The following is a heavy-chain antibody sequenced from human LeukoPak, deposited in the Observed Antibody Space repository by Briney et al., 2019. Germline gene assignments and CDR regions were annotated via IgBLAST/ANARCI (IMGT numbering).Heavy chain of an antibody. D-gene: IGHD1-26*01. V-gene: IGHV4-34*01. CDR2: INHSGST. CDR1: GGSFSGYY. J-gene: IGHJ4*02. Sequence: KPSETLSLTCAVYGGSFSGYYWSWIRQPPGKGLEWIGEINHSGSTNYNPSLKSRVTISVDTFKNQFSLKLSSVTAADTAVYYCARNVGAFDYWGQGTLVTVSS. CDR3: ARNVGAFDY.